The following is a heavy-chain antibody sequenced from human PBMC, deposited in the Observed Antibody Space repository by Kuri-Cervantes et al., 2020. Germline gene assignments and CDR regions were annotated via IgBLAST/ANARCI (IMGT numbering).Heavy chain of an antibody. CDR1: GFTFSSYS. V-gene: IGHV3-21*01. J-gene: IGHJ5*02. CDR2: ISSSSSYI. CDR3: ASDQYYYDSSGFTP. D-gene: IGHD3-22*01. Sequence: GESLKISCAASGFTFSSYSMNWVRQAPGEGLEWVSSISSSSSYIYFADSVKGRFTISRDNAKNSLYLQMNSLRAEDTAVYYCASDQYYYDSSGFTPWGQGTLVTVSS.